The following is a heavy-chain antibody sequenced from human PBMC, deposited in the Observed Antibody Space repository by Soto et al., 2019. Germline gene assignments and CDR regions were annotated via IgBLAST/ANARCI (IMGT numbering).Heavy chain of an antibody. CDR1: GGSVTSYY. CDR2: IYYSGNT. J-gene: IGHJ5*02. V-gene: IGHV4-59*02. Sequence: PSETLSLTCTVSGGSVTSYYWSWIRQPPGKGLEWIGYIYYSGNTNYNPSLKSRVTISVDTSKDQFSLKLSSVTAADTAVYYCARGFCGTNSCHNWFAPWGQGTLVTVSS. CDR3: ARGFCGTNSCHNWFAP. D-gene: IGHD2-2*01.